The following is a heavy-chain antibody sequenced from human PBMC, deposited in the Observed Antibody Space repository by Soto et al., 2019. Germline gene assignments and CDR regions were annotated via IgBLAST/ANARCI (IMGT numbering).Heavy chain of an antibody. V-gene: IGHV4-59*01. J-gene: IGHJ5*02. CDR2: IYYSGST. CDR3: ARDGLSSGWYRSLGYWFDP. CDR1: GGSISSYY. Sequence: KPSETLSLTCTVSGGSISSYYWSWIRQPPGKGLEWIGYIYYSGSTNYNPSLKSRVTISVDTSKNQFSLKLSSVTAADTAVYYCARDGLSSGWYRSLGYWFDPWGQGTLVTVSS. D-gene: IGHD6-19*01.